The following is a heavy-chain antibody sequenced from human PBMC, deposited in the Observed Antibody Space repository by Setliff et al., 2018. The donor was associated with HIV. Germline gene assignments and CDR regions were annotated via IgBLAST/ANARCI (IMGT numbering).Heavy chain of an antibody. V-gene: IGHV4-39*07. CDR3: ARLVRGGSGHYFDY. D-gene: IGHD3-10*01. CDR2: VVYSGST. CDR1: GVTFSSNNYY. Sequence: SETLSLTCAVSGVTFSSNNYYWGWIRQPPGKGLEWIGTVVYSGSTSYSPPLKSRVTISVDTSKNQFSLKLKSVTAADTALYYCARLVRGGSGHYFDYWGQGKLVTVSS. J-gene: IGHJ4*02.